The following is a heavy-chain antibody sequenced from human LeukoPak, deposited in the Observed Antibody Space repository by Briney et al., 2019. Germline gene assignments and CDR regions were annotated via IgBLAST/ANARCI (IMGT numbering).Heavy chain of an antibody. J-gene: IGHJ4*02. D-gene: IGHD3-10*01. CDR3: ARRLGNYNPYFDY. V-gene: IGHV4-39*01. Sequence: PSETLSLTCTVSGGSISSSSYYWGWIRQPPGKGLEWIGRISYSGNTYYNPSLQSRVTISVDTSKNQFSLKLSSVTAADTAVYYCARRLGNYNPYFDYWGQGTLVTVSS. CDR2: ISYSGNT. CDR1: GGSISSSSYY.